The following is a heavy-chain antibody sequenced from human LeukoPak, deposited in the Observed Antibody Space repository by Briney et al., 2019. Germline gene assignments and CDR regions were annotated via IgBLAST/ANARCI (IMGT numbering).Heavy chain of an antibody. CDR1: GGSISSGSYY. J-gene: IGHJ4*02. CDR3: ARGFYDFWSGWYYFDY. V-gene: IGHV4-61*02. D-gene: IGHD3-3*01. CDR2: IYTSGST. Sequence: SETLSLTCTVSGGSISSGSYYWSWIRQPAGKGLEWIGRIYTSGSTNYNPSLKSRVTISVDTSKNQFSLKLSSVTAADTAVYYCARGFYDFWSGWYYFDYWGQGTLVTVSS.